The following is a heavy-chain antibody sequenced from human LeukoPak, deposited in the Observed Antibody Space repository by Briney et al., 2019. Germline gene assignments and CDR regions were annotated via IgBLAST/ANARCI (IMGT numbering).Heavy chain of an antibody. CDR3: ATESRGSLYYFDY. CDR1: GGTFTDYS. CDR2: VIPRPGRS. D-gene: IGHD1-26*01. J-gene: IGHJ4*02. V-gene: IGHV1-69*02. Sequence: ASVKVSCKAPGGTFTDYSLSWVRQAPGQGLEWMGRVIPRPGRSSYEPKFQGRVTMTEDTSTDTAYMELSSLRSEDTAVYYCATESRGSLYYFDYWGQGTLVTVSS.